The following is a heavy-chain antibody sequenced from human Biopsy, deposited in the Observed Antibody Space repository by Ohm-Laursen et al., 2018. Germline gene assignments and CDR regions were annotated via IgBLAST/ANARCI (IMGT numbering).Heavy chain of an antibody. V-gene: IGHV1-69*10. CDR2: IIAVSGLV. CDR3: ATPFQYYDSWGGYPPFDH. D-gene: IGHD3-3*01. CDR1: GGTFSNYA. Sequence: SVKVSCKASGGTFSNYAISWVRQAPGEGLEWMGGIIAVSGLVNYAPKFQGRVSITADKSTATAYMELSNLKSEDTAVYYCATPFQYYDSWGGYPPFDHWGQGTLVTVSS. J-gene: IGHJ4*02.